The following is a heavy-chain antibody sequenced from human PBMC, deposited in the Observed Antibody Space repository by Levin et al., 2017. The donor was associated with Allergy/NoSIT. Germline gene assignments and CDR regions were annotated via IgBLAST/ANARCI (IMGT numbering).Heavy chain of an antibody. V-gene: IGHV3-23*01. CDR3: AKDTSNIVTVPGASGDNWFDP. J-gene: IGHJ5*02. D-gene: IGHD2-2*01. Sequence: PGGSLRLSCAASGFTFSSYAMSWVRQAPGKGLEWVSSISGNGGSRYYADSAKGRFTISRDNSKNTLYLQMNSLRAEDTAVYYCAKDTSNIVTVPGASGDNWFDPWGQGTLVTVSS. CDR2: ISGNGGSR. CDR1: GFTFSSYA.